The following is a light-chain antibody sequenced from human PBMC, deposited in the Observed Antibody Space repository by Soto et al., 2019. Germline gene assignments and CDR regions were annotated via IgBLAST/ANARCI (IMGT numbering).Light chain of an antibody. Sequence: QSVLTQAPSASGTPGQRVTISCSGSSSNIGSNTVSWYQQVPGTAPKLLIYSNDQRPSGVPDRFSGSKSGTSASLAIGGLQSEDEADYYWAAWDGGLSGWVFGGGTKLTVL. CDR1: SSNIGSNT. J-gene: IGLJ2*01. CDR2: SND. V-gene: IGLV1-44*01. CDR3: AAWDGGLSGWV.